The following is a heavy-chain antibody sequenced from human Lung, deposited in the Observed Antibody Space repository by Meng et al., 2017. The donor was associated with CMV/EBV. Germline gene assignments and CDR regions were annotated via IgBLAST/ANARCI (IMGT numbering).Heavy chain of an antibody. V-gene: IGHV4-4*02. J-gene: IGHJ4*02. CDR2: IYHSGST. D-gene: IGHD6-19*01. CDR3: ARVGQWLPIDY. CDR1: GGSISSSNW. Sequence: VQLRAAGPGLGKPSGPLALTCAVSGGSISSSNWWSWVRQPPGKGLEWIGEIYHSGSTNYNPSLKSRVTISVDKSKNQFSLNLSSVTAADTAVYYCARVGQWLPIDYWGQGTLVTVSS.